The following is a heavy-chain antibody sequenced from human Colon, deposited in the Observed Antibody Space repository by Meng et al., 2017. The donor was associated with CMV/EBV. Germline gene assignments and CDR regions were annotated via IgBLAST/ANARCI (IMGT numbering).Heavy chain of an antibody. CDR3: ARGLAYSSSSSYYYYGMDV. Sequence: ASVKVSCKASGYTFTGYYIHWVRQAPGQGLEYMGWINPNNGGTNYAQKFQGRVTMTRDTSTSTVYMELSSLRSEDTAVYYCARGLAYSSSSSYYYYGMDVWGQGTTVTVSS. D-gene: IGHD6-6*01. CDR2: INPNNGGT. V-gene: IGHV1-2*02. J-gene: IGHJ6*02. CDR1: GYTFTGYY.